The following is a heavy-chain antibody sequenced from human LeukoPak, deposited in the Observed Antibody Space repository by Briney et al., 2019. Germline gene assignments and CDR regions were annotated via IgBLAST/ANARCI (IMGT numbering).Heavy chain of an antibody. CDR1: GFTLSSYA. CDR3: AKPGYYCSSTSCYLDY. Sequence: GGSLRLSCAASGFTLSSYAMSWVRQAPGKGLEWVSAISGSGGSTYYADSVKGRFTISRDNSKNTLYLQMNSLRAEDTAVYYCAKPGYYCSSTSCYLDYWGQGTLVTVSS. V-gene: IGHV3-23*01. J-gene: IGHJ4*02. CDR2: ISGSGGST. D-gene: IGHD2-2*01.